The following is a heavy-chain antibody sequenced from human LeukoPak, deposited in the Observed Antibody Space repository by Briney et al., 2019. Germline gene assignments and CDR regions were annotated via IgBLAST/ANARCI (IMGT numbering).Heavy chain of an antibody. CDR2: TYYRSKWYN. J-gene: IGHJ4*02. CDR1: GDSFSSNSAA. Sequence: SQTLSLTCALSGDSFSSNSAAWDWLRQSPSRGLEWLGRTYYRSKWYNDYAVSVKSRITINPHTSKNQFSLQLNSVTPEDTAVYYCARERAVAGNPFDYWGQGTLVTVSS. V-gene: IGHV6-1*01. CDR3: ARERAVAGNPFDY. D-gene: IGHD6-19*01.